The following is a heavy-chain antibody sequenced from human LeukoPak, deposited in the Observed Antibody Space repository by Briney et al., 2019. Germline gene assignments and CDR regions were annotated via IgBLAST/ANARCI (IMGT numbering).Heavy chain of an antibody. Sequence: GGSLRLSCAASGFTFSSYGMHWVRQAPGKGLEWVALIWFDGSNKYYADSVEGRFTISRDNSKNTLYLQMNSLRAEDTAVYYCAKAPIYDSTGYYREYDYWGQGTLVTVSS. CDR3: AKAPIYDSTGYYREYDY. J-gene: IGHJ4*02. D-gene: IGHD3-22*01. CDR2: IWFDGSNK. V-gene: IGHV3-33*06. CDR1: GFTFSSYG.